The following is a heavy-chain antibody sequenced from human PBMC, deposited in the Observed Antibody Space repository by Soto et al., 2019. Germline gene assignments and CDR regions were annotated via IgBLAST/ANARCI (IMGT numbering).Heavy chain of an antibody. CDR2: ISSSSSTI. J-gene: IGHJ6*02. Sequence: PGGSLRLSCAASGFTFSSYSMNWVRQAPGKGLEWVSYISSSSSTIYYADSVKGRFTISRDNAKNSLYLQMNSLRDEDTAVYYCARDLTPHYDFWSGYYPPGYYYYGMDVWGQGTTVTVSS. D-gene: IGHD3-3*01. CDR3: ARDLTPHYDFWSGYYPPGYYYYGMDV. CDR1: GFTFSSYS. V-gene: IGHV3-48*02.